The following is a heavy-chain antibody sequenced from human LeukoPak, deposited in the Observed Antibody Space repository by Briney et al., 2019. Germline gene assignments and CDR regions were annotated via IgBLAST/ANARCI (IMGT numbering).Heavy chain of an antibody. D-gene: IGHD6-13*01. J-gene: IGHJ4*02. CDR3: ARGIYGSSWYGAPRWDY. V-gene: IGHV4-34*01. CDR1: GGSFSGYY. Sequence: PSETLSLTCAVYGGSFSGYYWSWIRQPPGKGLEWIGEINHSGSTNYNPSLKSRVTISVDTSKNQFSLKLSSVTAADTAVYYCARGIYGSSWYGAPRWDYWGQGTLVTVSS. CDR2: INHSGST.